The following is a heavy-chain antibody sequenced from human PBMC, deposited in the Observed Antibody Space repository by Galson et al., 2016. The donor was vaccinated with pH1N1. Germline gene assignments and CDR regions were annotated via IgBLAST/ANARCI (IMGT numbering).Heavy chain of an antibody. D-gene: IGHD3-10*01. CDR1: GGTFSNSA. CDR3: ATAGPLVREILYYSYAMDV. V-gene: IGHV1-69*06. Sequence: SVKVSCKASGGTFSNSAISWVRQAPGQGLEWMGGISPIFGSINYAQRFQGRVTVSADIFTNTAYMELSRPRSEDTAIYYCATAGPLVREILYYSYAMDVWGQGTTVTVSS. J-gene: IGHJ6*02. CDR2: ISPIFGSI.